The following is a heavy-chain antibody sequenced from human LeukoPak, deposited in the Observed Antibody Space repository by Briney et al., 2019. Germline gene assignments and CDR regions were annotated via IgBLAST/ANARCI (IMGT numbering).Heavy chain of an antibody. CDR2: INHSGST. Sequence: GSLRLSCAASGFTFSSYAMHWVRQPPGKGLEWIGEINHSGSTNYNPSLKSRVTISVDTSKNQFSLKLSSVTAADTAVYYCASVYDSSGYYPFWGQGTLVTVSS. CDR3: ASVYDSSGYYPF. CDR1: GFTFSSYA. V-gene: IGHV4-34*01. J-gene: IGHJ4*02. D-gene: IGHD3-22*01.